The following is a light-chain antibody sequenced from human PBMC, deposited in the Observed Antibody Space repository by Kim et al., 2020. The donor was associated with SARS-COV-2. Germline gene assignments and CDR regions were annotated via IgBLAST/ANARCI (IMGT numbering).Light chain of an antibody. J-gene: IGLJ2*01. V-gene: IGLV2-8*01. CDR3: SSYAGSYTKI. Sequence: QSALTQPPSASGSPGQSVTISCTGTSRDVGGFDFVSWYQQHPGKAPKVMIYEVNKRSSGVPDRFSGSKSGNTASLTVSGLQAEDEADYYCSSYAGSYTKIFGGGTQLTVL. CDR1: SRDVGGFDF. CDR2: EVN.